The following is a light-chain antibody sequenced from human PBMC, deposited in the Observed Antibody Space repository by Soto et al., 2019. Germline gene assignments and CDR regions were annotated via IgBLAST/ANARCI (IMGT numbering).Light chain of an antibody. CDR2: AAS. J-gene: IGKJ1*01. Sequence: DIQMTPSPSSLSASVGDRVTITCRASQGIANDLAWFQQKPGQVPKLLIYAASTLKSGVPSRFSGSGSGTDFTLTISSLQPEDVATYYCQKYNSAPQTFGPGTKVEIK. CDR3: QKYNSAPQT. V-gene: IGKV1-27*01. CDR1: QGIAND.